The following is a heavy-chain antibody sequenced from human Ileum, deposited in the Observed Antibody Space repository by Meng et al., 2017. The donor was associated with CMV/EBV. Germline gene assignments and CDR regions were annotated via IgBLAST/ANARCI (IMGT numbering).Heavy chain of an antibody. D-gene: IGHD3-16*01. CDR1: GFTFSSYD. CDR2: IRNDGTNK. V-gene: IGHV3-30*02. J-gene: IGHJ5*02. Sequence: GGSLRLSCAASGFTFSSYDMHWVRQAPGKGLEWVAVIRNDGTNKYYADSMKGRFTVSRDNSKSTLYLQMNGLRVEDTAVYYCFWGDLWGQGTLVTVSS. CDR3: FWGDL.